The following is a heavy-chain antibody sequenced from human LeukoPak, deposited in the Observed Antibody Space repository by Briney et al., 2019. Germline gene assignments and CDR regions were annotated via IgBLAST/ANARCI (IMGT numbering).Heavy chain of an antibody. V-gene: IGHV3-11*04. J-gene: IGHJ4*02. CDR3: ARSLIVASEDY. D-gene: IGHD3-22*01. CDR2: ISASGAVP. Sequence: GGSLRLSCAASGFRFDSFYMGWIRQVPGKGLDYIALISASGAVPYYAESVEGRFTISRDNAKNSESLQMNSLSADDTAIYYCARSLIVASEDYWGQGTQVIVSS. CDR1: GFRFDSFY.